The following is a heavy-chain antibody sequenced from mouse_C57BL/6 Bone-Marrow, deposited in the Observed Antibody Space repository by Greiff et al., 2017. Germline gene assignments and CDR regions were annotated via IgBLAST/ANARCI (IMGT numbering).Heavy chain of an antibody. CDR3: ARFITTVVAGNWYFDV. V-gene: IGHV1-53*01. Sequence: QVQLQQPGTELVKPGASVKLSCKASGYTFTSYWMHWVKQRPGQGLEWIENINPSNGGTNYNEKFKSKATLTVDKSSSTAYMQLSSLTSEDSAVYYCARFITTVVAGNWYFDVWGTGTTVTVSS. CDR1: GYTFTSYW. CDR2: INPSNGGT. J-gene: IGHJ1*03. D-gene: IGHD1-1*01.